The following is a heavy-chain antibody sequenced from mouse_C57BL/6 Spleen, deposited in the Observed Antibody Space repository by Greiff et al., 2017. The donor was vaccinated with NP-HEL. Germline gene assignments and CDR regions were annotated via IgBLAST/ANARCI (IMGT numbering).Heavy chain of an antibody. CDR1: GYTFTSYW. D-gene: IGHD1-1*01. CDR2: INPSNGGT. V-gene: IGHV1-53*01. CDR3: ARGYYGSSYAFAY. J-gene: IGHJ3*01. Sequence: QVQLQQSGTELVKPGASVKLSCKASGYTFTSYWMHWVKQRPGQGLEWIGNINPSNGGTNYNEKFKSKATLTVDKSSSPAYMQLSSLTSEDSAVYYCARGYYGSSYAFAYWGQGTLVTVSA.